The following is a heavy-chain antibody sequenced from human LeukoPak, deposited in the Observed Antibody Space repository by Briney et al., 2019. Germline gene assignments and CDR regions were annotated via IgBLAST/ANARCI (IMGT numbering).Heavy chain of an antibody. V-gene: IGHV4-59*01. D-gene: IGHD3-3*01. CDR3: ARGDSLNYDFWSGPNWFDP. CDR2: IYYSGST. J-gene: IGHJ5*02. Sequence: SETLSLTCTVSVGSISSYYWRWIRQPPGKGLEWIGYIYYSGSTNYNPSLKSRVTISVDTSKNQFSLKLNSVTAAHTAVYYCARGDSLNYDFWSGPNWFDPWGQGTLVTVSS. CDR1: VGSISSYY.